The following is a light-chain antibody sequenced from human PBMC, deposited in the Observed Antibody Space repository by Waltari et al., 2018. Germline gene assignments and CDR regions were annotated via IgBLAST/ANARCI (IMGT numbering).Light chain of an antibody. V-gene: IGLV2-23*02. CDR1: NSHLEISDL. CDR2: EVI. Sequence: SALTQPASVSGSPGQSITISCTGTNSHLEISDLVSWYQQHPGKAPKLMIYEVIKRPSGVSNRFSGSKSGNTASLTISGLQPEDEAHYYCCSYAGVRTFVVGTGTNVTVL. J-gene: IGLJ1*01. CDR3: CSYAGVRTFV.